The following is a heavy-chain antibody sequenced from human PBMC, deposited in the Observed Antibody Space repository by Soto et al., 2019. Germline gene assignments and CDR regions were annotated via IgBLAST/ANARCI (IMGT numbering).Heavy chain of an antibody. D-gene: IGHD3-10*01. CDR3: ARGWGFGFDP. V-gene: IGHV4-34*01. Sequence: QVQLQQWGAGLLKPSETLSLACAVYGGSFSGPNWSWIRQPPGKGLEWIGEINHSGSTNYNPSLKSRVNIAIDMDKNQESMRVNSVTAADTAVYYCARGWGFGFDPWGQGLLVTASS. J-gene: IGHJ5*02. CDR1: GGSFSGPN. CDR2: INHSGST.